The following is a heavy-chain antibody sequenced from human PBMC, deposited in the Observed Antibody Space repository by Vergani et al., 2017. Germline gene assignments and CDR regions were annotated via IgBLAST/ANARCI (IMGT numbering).Heavy chain of an antibody. CDR1: GFTFSSYS. CDR3: ARVSDYVWGSYRYTYFDY. D-gene: IGHD3-16*02. CDR2: ISSSSSTI. V-gene: IGHV3-48*01. Sequence: EVQLVESGGGLVQPGGSLRLSCAASGFTFSSYSMNWVRQAPGKGLEWVSYISSSSSTIYYEDSVKGRFTISRDNAKNSLYLQMNSLRAEDTAVYYCARVSDYVWGSYRYTYFDYWGQGTLVTVSS. J-gene: IGHJ4*02.